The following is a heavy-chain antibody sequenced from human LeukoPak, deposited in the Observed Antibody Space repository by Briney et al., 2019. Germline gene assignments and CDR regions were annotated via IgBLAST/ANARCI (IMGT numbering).Heavy chain of an antibody. CDR1: GFTFSSYW. J-gene: IGHJ4*02. CDR3: ARVLDNRSSRYQSLKY. V-gene: IGHV3-7*01. Sequence: GGSLRLSCAASGFTFSSYWMNWVRQAPGKGLEWVANIKQDESEKYYGDSVKGRFTISRDNAKNSLYLQMDSLRAEDTAVYYCARVLDNRSSRYQSLKYWGQGTLVTVSS. D-gene: IGHD6-19*01. CDR2: IKQDESEK.